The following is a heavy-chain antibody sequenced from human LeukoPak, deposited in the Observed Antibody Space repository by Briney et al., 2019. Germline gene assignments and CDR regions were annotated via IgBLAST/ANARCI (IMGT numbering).Heavy chain of an antibody. V-gene: IGHV1-2*02. D-gene: IGHD6-19*01. J-gene: IGHJ4*02. CDR3: ARELSVAAIEYYFDC. CDR1: GYTFTDDY. CDR2: INPNSGVT. Sequence: GASVKVSCKASGYTFTDDYVHWVRQAPGQGLEWMGWINPNSGVTNYAQKFQGRVTMTRDMSISTAYMELSRPRYDDTAVYFCARELSVAAIEYYFDCWGQGTLVTVSS.